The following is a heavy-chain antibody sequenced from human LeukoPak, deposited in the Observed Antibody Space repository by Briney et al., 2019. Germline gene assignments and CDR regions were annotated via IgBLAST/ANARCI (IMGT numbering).Heavy chain of an antibody. CDR3: AKTGHSSGWYGDFDY. J-gene: IGHJ4*02. Sequence: GGSLRLSCAASGFYFSGAYMNWVRQAPGKGLEWVSAISGSGGSTYYADSVKGRFTISRDNSKNTLYLQMNSLRAEDTAVYYCAKTGHSSGWYGDFDYWGQGTLVTVSS. CDR1: GFYFSGAY. D-gene: IGHD6-19*01. CDR2: ISGSGGST. V-gene: IGHV3-23*01.